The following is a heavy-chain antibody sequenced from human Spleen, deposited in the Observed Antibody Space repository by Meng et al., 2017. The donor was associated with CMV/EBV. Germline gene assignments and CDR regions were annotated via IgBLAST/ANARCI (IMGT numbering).Heavy chain of an antibody. V-gene: IGHV3-21*01. CDR1: GFTFTRYS. J-gene: IGHJ6*02. CDR3: ARERGVLLWFGESSDLDV. Sequence: GESLKISCAASGFTFTRYSMNWVRQAPGRGLEWVSVIYVGGSTYYTDSVKGRFTISRDNAKNSLFLQMNSLRAEDTAVYYCARERGVLLWFGESSDLDVWGQGTTVTVSS. CDR2: IYVGGST. D-gene: IGHD3-10*01.